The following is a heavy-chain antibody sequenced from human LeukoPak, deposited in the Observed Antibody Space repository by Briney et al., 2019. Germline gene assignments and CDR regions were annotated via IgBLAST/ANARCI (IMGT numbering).Heavy chain of an antibody. CDR3: ATLLRGSDNLDY. CDR2: INHSGST. D-gene: IGHD2-15*01. Sequence: WIGEINHSGSTNYNPSLKSRVTISVDTSKNQFSLKLSSVTAADTAVYYCATLLRGSDNLDYWGQGTLVTVSS. J-gene: IGHJ4*02. V-gene: IGHV4-34*01.